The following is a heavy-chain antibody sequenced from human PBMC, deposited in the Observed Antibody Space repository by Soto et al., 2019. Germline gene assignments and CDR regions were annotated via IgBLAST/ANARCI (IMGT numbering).Heavy chain of an antibody. CDR2: IYHSGST. CDR1: GGSISSGGYS. J-gene: IGHJ4*02. V-gene: IGHV4-30-2*01. CDR3: ARTYDSSGYYYDY. D-gene: IGHD3-22*01. Sequence: QLQLQESGSGLVKPSQTLSLTCAVSGGSISSGGYSWSWIRQPPGKGLEWIGYIYHSGSTYYNPSLKGRVTISVDRSKNQFSLKLSSVTAADTAVYYCARTYDSSGYYYDYWGQGTLVTVSS.